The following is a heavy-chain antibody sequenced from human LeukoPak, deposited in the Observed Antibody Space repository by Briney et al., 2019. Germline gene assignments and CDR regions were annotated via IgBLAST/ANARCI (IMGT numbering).Heavy chain of an antibody. CDR1: EYIFTDYY. CDR2: INPHSGGT. D-gene: IGHD3-9*01. J-gene: IGHJ4*02. V-gene: IGHV1-2*02. CDR3: ARGGDNYDILTQ. Sequence: ASMRVSCKASEYIFTDYYIHWVRQAPGQGLEWMGWINPHSGGTNYAQNFQYRVTMTGDTSISTAYMELSRLISDDTAIYYCARGGDNYDILTQWGQGTLVTVSS.